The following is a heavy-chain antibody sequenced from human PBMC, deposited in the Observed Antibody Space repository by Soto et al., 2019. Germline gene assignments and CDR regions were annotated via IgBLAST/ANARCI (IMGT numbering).Heavy chain of an antibody. CDR2: ISYAEIDK. D-gene: IGHD2-2*01. Sequence: QGQLVESGGGVVQPGRSLRLSCAASGFTFTSHAMHWVRQTPGKGLEWVAAISYAEIDKKYASSVKGRFTVSRDNVKNTLSLQMNSLRPEDTAVYYCAKDSGYQLPDNYFYYGLDVWGQGTTGTVSS. V-gene: IGHV3-30*18. J-gene: IGHJ6*02. CDR3: AKDSGYQLPDNYFYYGLDV. CDR1: GFTFTSHA.